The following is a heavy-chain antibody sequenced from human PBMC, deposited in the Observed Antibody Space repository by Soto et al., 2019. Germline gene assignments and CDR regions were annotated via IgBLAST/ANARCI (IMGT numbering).Heavy chain of an antibody. V-gene: IGHV5-51*01. CDR1: GGSFTSYW. J-gene: IGHJ4*02. CDR2: IYPGDSDT. D-gene: IGHD1-20*01. Sequence: GESLKVCCKGPGGSFTSYWIGWVRQMPGKGLEWMGIIYPGDSDTRYSPSFQGQVTISADKSISTAYLQWSSLKASDTAMYYCAPESLTGYFDYWGQGTLVTVSS. CDR3: APESLTGYFDY.